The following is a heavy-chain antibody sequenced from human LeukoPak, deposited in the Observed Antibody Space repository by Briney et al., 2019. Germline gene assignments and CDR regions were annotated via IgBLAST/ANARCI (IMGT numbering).Heavy chain of an antibody. D-gene: IGHD6-6*01. Sequence: PGGSLRLSCAASGFTFSSYAMSWVRQAPGKGLEWVSAISGSGGSTYYADSVKGRFTTSRDNSKNTLYLQMNSLRAEDTAVYYCAKDQFRSSFEIRLDAFDIWGQGTMVTVSS. CDR1: GFTFSSYA. CDR2: ISGSGGST. V-gene: IGHV3-23*01. CDR3: AKDQFRSSFEIRLDAFDI. J-gene: IGHJ3*02.